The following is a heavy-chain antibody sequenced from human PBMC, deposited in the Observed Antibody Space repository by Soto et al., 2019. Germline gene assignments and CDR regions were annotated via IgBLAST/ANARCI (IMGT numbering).Heavy chain of an antibody. Sequence: GASVKVSCKVSGYTLTELSMHWVRQAPGKGLEWMGGFDPEDGETIYAQKFQGRVTMTEGTSTDTAYMELSSLRSEDTAVYYCATVGVDLVVVVPAASSDAFDIWGQGTMVTVSS. J-gene: IGHJ3*02. CDR3: ATVGVDLVVVVPAASSDAFDI. D-gene: IGHD2-2*01. V-gene: IGHV1-24*01. CDR2: FDPEDGET. CDR1: GYTLTELS.